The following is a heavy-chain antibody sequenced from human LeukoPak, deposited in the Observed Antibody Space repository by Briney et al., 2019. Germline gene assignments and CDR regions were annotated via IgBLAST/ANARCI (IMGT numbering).Heavy chain of an antibody. Sequence: ASVKVSCKASGYTFTGYYMHWVRQASGQGLEWMGWINPNSGGTNYAQKFQGRVTMTRDTSISTAYMELSRLRSDDTAVYYCARDHSGSYSVAWYNWFDPWGQGTLVTVSS. CDR2: INPNSGGT. D-gene: IGHD1-26*01. J-gene: IGHJ5*02. CDR1: GYTFTGYY. V-gene: IGHV1-2*02. CDR3: ARDHSGSYSVAWYNWFDP.